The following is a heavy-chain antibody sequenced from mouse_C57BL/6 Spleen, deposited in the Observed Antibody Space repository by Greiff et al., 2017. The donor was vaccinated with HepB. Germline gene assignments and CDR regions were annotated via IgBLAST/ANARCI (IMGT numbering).Heavy chain of an antibody. CDR1: GYTFTSYW. CDR3: AAYGSSYGGRFDY. D-gene: IGHD1-1*01. J-gene: IGHJ2*01. Sequence: QVQLQQPGAELVKPGASVKLSCKASGYTFTSYWMQWVKQRPGQGLEWIGEIDPSDSYTNYNQKFKGKATLTVDTSSSTAYMQLSSLTSEDSAVYYCAAYGSSYGGRFDYWGQGTTLTVSS. V-gene: IGHV1-50*01. CDR2: IDPSDSYT.